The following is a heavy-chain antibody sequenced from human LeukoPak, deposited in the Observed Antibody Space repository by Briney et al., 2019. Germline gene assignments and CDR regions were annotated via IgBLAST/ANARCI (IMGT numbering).Heavy chain of an antibody. CDR3: ARLADCSSSSCRSFDY. J-gene: IGHJ4*02. D-gene: IGHD2-2*01. CDR1: GYTFTAYY. V-gene: IGHV1-2*02. CDR2: ISPNSGGT. Sequence: ASVKVSCKASGYTFTAYYIHWVRQAPGQGLEWMGWISPNSGGTDYPQKFQGRVTMTRDTSISTAYMELSSLRSDDTAVYYCARLADCSSSSCRSFDYWGQGTLVTVSS.